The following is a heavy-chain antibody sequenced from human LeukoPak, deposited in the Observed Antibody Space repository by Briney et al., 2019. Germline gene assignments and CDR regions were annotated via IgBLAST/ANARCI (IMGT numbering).Heavy chain of an antibody. V-gene: IGHV4-61*02. Sequence: SETLSLTCTVSGGSISSGSYYWSWIRQSAGKGPEWIGRIYSSGSTNYNPSLKSRITISRDTSKNEVSLNMRSVTAADTAVYYCARDGEDILSNWFDPWGQGILVTVSS. CDR3: ARDGEDILSNWFDP. D-gene: IGHD2/OR15-2a*01. CDR1: GGSISSGSYY. CDR2: IYSSGST. J-gene: IGHJ5*02.